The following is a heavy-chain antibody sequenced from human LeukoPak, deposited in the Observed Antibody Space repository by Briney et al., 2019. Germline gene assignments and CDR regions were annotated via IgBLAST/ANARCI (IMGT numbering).Heavy chain of an antibody. Sequence: PPETLSLTCTVSGGSISSYYWSWIRQPPGKGLEWIGYIYYSGSTNYNPSLKSRVTISVDTSKNQFSLKLSSVTAADTAVYYCARITGTTHRFDYWGQGTLVTVSS. CDR3: ARITGTTHRFDY. CDR2: IYYSGST. V-gene: IGHV4-59*01. D-gene: IGHD1-20*01. J-gene: IGHJ4*02. CDR1: GGSISSYY.